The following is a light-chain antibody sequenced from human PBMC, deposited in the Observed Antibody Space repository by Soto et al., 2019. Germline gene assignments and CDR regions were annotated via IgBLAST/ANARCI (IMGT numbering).Light chain of an antibody. J-gene: IGKJ1*01. CDR1: QSIRSW. Sequence: DIQMTQSPSTLSASVGDRVTITCRASQSIRSWLAWYQQKPGKAPKLLIYDASDLESGVPSRFSGSGSGTEITLTISSLQPDDFATYYCQQYSSYWTFGQGTKVDIK. V-gene: IGKV1-5*01. CDR2: DAS. CDR3: QQYSSYWT.